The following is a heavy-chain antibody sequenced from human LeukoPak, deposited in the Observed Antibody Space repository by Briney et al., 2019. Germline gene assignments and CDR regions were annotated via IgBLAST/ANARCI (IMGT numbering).Heavy chain of an antibody. Sequence: ETLSLTCTVSGGSISSSTYYWGWIRQPPGKGLEWIGTIYYSGSTYYNPSLKSRVTISVDTSKNQFSLKVRSVTAADTAVYYCARAPYNGLLASDPWGQGTLVTVSS. CDR3: ARAPYNGLLASDP. J-gene: IGHJ5*02. CDR2: IYYSGST. V-gene: IGHV4-39*07. D-gene: IGHD1-1*01. CDR1: GGSISSSTYY.